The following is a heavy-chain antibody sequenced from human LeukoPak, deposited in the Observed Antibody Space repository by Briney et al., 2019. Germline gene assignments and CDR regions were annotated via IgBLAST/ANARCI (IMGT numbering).Heavy chain of an antibody. J-gene: IGHJ4*02. CDR3: ASILSRYSGSYDY. V-gene: IGHV4-39*01. Sequence: SETLSLTCTVSGGSISSSRYSWGWIRQPPGKGLEWIGSIYYSGSTYYNPSLKSRVTISVDTSKNQFSLKLSSVTAADTAVYYCASILSRYSGSYDYWGQGTLVTVSS. CDR1: GGSISSSRYS. CDR2: IYYSGST. D-gene: IGHD1-26*01.